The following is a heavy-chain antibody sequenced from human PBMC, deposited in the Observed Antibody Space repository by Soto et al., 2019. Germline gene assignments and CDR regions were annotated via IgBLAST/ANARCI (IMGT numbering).Heavy chain of an antibody. CDR2: IYYSGST. CDR1: GGSISSGGYY. V-gene: IGHV4-31*03. Sequence: QVQLQESGPGLVKPSQTLSLTCTVSGGSISSGGYYWSWIRQHPGKGLEWIGYIYYSGSTYYTASLESRVTISVDTSKNQFSLKLSSVTAADTALYYCARDTGDWGLTWGQGTLVTVSS. CDR3: ARDTGDWGLT. J-gene: IGHJ4*02. D-gene: IGHD7-27*01.